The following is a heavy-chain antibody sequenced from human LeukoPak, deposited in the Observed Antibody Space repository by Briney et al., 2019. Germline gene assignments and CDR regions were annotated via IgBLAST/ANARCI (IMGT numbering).Heavy chain of an antibody. CDR1: GGSISSYYW. CDR3: ARATIFGVVFHWFDP. V-gene: IGHV2-5*01. D-gene: IGHD3-3*01. CDR2: IYWNDDN. Sequence: TLSLTCTVSGGSISSYYWSWIRQPPGKALEWLALIYWNDDNRYSPSLKSRLTITKHTSKNQVVLTMTNMDPVDTGTYYCARATIFGVVFHWFDPWGQGTLVNVSS. J-gene: IGHJ5*02.